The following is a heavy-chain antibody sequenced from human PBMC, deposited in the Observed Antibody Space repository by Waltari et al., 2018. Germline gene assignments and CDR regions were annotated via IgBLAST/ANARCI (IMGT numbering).Heavy chain of an antibody. CDR1: GFTFSSYA. CDR2: IYSGGST. V-gene: IGHV3-23*03. Sequence: EVQLLESGGGLVQPGGSLRLSCAASGFTFSSYAMSWVRQAPGKGLEWVSVIYSGGSTYYADSVKGRFTISRDNSKNTLYLQMNSLRAEDTAVYYCAKDYGSSWGQGTLVTVSS. D-gene: IGHD6-13*01. CDR3: AKDYGSS. J-gene: IGHJ4*02.